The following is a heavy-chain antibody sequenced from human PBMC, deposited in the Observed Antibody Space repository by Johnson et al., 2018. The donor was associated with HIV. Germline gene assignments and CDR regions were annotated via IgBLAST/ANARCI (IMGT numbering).Heavy chain of an antibody. Sequence: VQLVESGGGLVQPGGSLRLSCAASGFTFDDYGMSWVRQAPGKGLEWVSGINWNGGSTGYADSVKGRFTISRDNSKNTLYLQMNSLRAEDTAVYYCAKPQRLSPYDAFDIWGQGTMVTVSS. CDR2: INWNGGST. D-gene: IGHD3-16*02. CDR1: GFTFDDYG. CDR3: AKPQRLSPYDAFDI. V-gene: IGHV3-20*04. J-gene: IGHJ3*02.